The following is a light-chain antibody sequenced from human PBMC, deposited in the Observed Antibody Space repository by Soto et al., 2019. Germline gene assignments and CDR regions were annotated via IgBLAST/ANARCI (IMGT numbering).Light chain of an antibody. CDR1: QSISNN. V-gene: IGKV1-39*01. CDR2: SAS. J-gene: IGKJ5*01. Sequence: DIQVTQSPSSLSASVGDRVTISCRASQSISNNLYWYQQRPGKPPNLLIYSASRLQSGAPSRFSGSGSGTDFTLTISSLQPEDFATYYCQQSYSSPITFGQGTRLEIK. CDR3: QQSYSSPIT.